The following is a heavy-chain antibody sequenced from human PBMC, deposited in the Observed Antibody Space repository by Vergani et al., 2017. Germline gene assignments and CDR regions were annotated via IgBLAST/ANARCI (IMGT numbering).Heavy chain of an antibody. J-gene: IGHJ4*02. CDR1: GFTFSSYS. CDR2: ISSSSSYI. D-gene: IGHD5-12*01. V-gene: IGHV3-21*01. CDR3: ARGGATRPTTFDY. Sequence: EVQLLESGGGLVKPGGSLRLSCAASGFTFSSYSMNWVRQAPGKGLEWVSSISSSSSYIYYADSVKGRFTISRDNAKNSLYLQMNSRRAEDTAVYYCARGGATRPTTFDYWGQGTLVTVSS.